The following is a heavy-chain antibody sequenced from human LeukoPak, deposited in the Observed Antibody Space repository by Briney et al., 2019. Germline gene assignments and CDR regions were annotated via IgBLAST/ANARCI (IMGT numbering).Heavy chain of an antibody. CDR3: ARDGTVRSYYYYYYGMDV. D-gene: IGHD1-26*01. J-gene: IGHJ6*02. Sequence: GGSLRLSCAASGFTFSSYAMSWVRQAPGKGLEWVSAISGSGGSTYYADSVKGRFTISRDNSKNTLYLQMNSLRAEDTAVYYCARDGTVRSYYYYYYGMDVWGQGTTVTVSS. V-gene: IGHV3-23*01. CDR1: GFTFSSYA. CDR2: ISGSGGST.